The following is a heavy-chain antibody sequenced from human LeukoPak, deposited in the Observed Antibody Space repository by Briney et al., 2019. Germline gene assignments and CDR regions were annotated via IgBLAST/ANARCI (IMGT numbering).Heavy chain of an antibody. CDR3: ASQYCGGDCKGPGAFDV. V-gene: IGHV4-59*12. D-gene: IGHD2-21*02. CDR2: VYNSGDT. CDR1: GGSMSAYF. Sequence: SETLSLTCTVSGGSMSAYFWSWIRQPPGKGLEWIGCVYNSGDTNYNPSLKSRLTISIDMSENQFSLRLRSVTAADTAVYYCASQYCGGDCKGPGAFDVWGQGTMIAVSS. J-gene: IGHJ3*01.